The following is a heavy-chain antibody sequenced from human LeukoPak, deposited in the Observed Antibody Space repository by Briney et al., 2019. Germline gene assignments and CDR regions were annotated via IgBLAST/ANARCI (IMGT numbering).Heavy chain of an antibody. D-gene: IGHD3-22*01. CDR2: IYSGGST. CDR1: GFTVSSNY. CDR3: TQYYYDSSAYSYFDY. V-gene: IGHV3-53*01. J-gene: IGHJ4*02. Sequence: GGSLRLSCAASGFTVSSNYMSWVRQAPGKGLEWVSVIYSGGSTYYADSVKGRFTISRHNSKNTLYLQMNSLKTEDTAVYYCTQYYYDSSAYSYFDYWGQGTLVTVSS.